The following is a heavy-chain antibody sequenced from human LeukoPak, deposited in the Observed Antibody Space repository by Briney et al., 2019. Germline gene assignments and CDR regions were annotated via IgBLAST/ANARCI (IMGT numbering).Heavy chain of an antibody. Sequence: ASVKVSCKASGYTFTTYAISWVRQAPGQGLEWMGGIIPIFGTGNYAQKFKGRVTITADESTSTAYMELRSLRSEDTAVYYCARGDRDFYYYYMDVWGKGTTVTISS. CDR1: GYTFTTYA. V-gene: IGHV1-69*13. CDR3: ARGDRDFYYYYMDV. CDR2: IIPIFGTG. J-gene: IGHJ6*03.